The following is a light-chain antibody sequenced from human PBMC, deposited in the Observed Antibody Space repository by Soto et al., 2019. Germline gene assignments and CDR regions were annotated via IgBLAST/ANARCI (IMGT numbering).Light chain of an antibody. CDR3: QNYNSAPWT. CDR2: AAS. CDR1: QGITAY. J-gene: IGKJ1*01. Sequence: DIQMTQSPSSLSASVGDRVTITCRASQGITAYLAWYQQKPGQVPNLLIYAASTLQSGVPSRFSRSGSGTDFTLTITGLQPEDVATYYCQNYNSAPWTFGQGTKVEIK. V-gene: IGKV1-27*01.